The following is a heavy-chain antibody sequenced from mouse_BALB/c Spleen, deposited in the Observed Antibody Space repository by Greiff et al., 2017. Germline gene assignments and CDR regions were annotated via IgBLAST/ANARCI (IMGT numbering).Heavy chain of an antibody. Sequence: VQLQQSGAELVRPGSSVKISCKASGYAFSSYWMNWVKQRPGQGLEWIGQIYPGDGDTNYNGKFKGKATLTADKSSSTAYMQLSSLTSEDSAVYFCARHTTVVANWYFDVWGAGTTVTVSS. V-gene: IGHV1-80*01. CDR2: IYPGDGDT. J-gene: IGHJ1*01. CDR3: ARHTTVVANWYFDV. CDR1: GYAFSSYW. D-gene: IGHD1-1*01.